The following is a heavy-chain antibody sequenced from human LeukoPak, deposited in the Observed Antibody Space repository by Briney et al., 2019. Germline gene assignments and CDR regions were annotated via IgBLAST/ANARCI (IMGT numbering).Heavy chain of an antibody. V-gene: IGHV1-69*04. Sequence: ASVKVSCKASGGTFSSYAISWVRQAPGQGLEWMGRIIPILGIANYAQKFQGRVTITADKSTSTAYMELSSLRSEDTAVYYCARYYDILTGTREKAFDIWGQGTMVTVSS. J-gene: IGHJ3*02. CDR3: ARYYDILTGTREKAFDI. CDR2: IIPILGIA. CDR1: GGTFSSYA. D-gene: IGHD3-9*01.